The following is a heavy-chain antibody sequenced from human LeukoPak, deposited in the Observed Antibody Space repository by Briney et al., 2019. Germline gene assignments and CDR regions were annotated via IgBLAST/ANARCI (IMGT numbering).Heavy chain of an antibody. J-gene: IGHJ4*02. Sequence: PSETLSLTCTVSGGSISSYYWSWIRQPPGKGLEWIGYIHYSGSTSYSPSLRSRLTVSVDTSKNQFSLKLTSVTAADAAVYYCARHLADGSSWYELPFDFWGQGTLVTVSS. CDR3: ARHLADGSSWYELPFDF. CDR1: GGSISSYY. V-gene: IGHV4-59*08. D-gene: IGHD6-13*01. CDR2: IHYSGST.